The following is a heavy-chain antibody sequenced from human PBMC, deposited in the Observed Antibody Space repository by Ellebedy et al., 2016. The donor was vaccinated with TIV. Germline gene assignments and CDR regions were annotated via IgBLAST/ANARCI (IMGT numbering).Heavy chain of an antibody. D-gene: IGHD2-21*02. V-gene: IGHV1-2*02. J-gene: IGHJ4*02. CDR1: GYTFTGYY. CDR3: ARGPIGVTAVSKVPPTDY. CDR2: INPYSGGT. Sequence: AASVKVSCKASGYTFTGYYIHWVRQAPGQGLAWMGWINPYSGGTNFAQKFQDSVTMTRDTSITTAYMELRSLRSDDTAIYYCARGPIGVTAVSKVPPTDYWGQGTLVTVSS.